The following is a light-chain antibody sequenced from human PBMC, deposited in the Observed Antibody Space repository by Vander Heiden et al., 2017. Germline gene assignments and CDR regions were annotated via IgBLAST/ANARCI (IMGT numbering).Light chain of an antibody. J-gene: IGLJ3*02. CDR2: TNN. Sequence: SVLTQPPSASGTPGQRVTISCSGSNSNIGSNPVNWYQRLPGTAPNLLIYTNNQRPSGVPDRFSGSKSDTSASLAISGLQSEDEADYYCAAWDDSLNGWVFGGGTKLSAL. V-gene: IGLV1-44*01. CDR3: AAWDDSLNGWV. CDR1: NSNIGSNP.